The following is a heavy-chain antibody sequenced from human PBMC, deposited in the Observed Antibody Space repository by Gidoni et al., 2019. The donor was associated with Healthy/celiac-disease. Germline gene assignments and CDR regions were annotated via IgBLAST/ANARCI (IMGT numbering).Heavy chain of an antibody. CDR1: GGTISSTTYY. D-gene: IGHD3-10*01. J-gene: IGHJ5*02. V-gene: IGHV4-39*01. CDR2: MYYSGST. Sequence: QLQLQESGPGLVKPSETLSLTCTVPGGTISSTTYYWVWIRQSPGKGLEWNGSMYYSGSTNYNPSLKSRVTISVDTSKNQFSLGLRSVTAADTAVYYCARGPAGTLSWFDPWGQGTLVTVSS. CDR3: ARGPAGTLSWFDP.